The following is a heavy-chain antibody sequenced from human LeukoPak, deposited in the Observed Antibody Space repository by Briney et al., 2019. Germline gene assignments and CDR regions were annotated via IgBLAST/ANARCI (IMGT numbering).Heavy chain of an antibody. J-gene: IGHJ4*02. CDR3: ARLRGSGYSQYYFDY. Sequence: GESLKISCKGSGYSFTSYWIGWVRQMPGKGLEWMGIIYPGDSDTRYSPSFQGQVTISADKSISTAYLQWSSLKASDTAMYYCARLRGSGYSQYYFDYWGQGTLVTVSS. CDR2: IYPGDSDT. CDR1: GYSFTSYW. D-gene: IGHD3-22*01. V-gene: IGHV5-51*01.